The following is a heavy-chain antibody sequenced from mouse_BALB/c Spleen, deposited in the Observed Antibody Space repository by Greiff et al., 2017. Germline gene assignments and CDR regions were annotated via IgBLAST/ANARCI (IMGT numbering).Heavy chain of an antibody. D-gene: IGHD1-1*01. CDR1: GFTFSSYT. Sequence: EVQVVESGGGLVKPGGSLKLSCAASGFTFSSYTMSWVRQTPEKRLEWVATISSGGSYTYYPDSVKGRFTISRDNAKNTLYLQMSSLKSEDTAMYYCTRVDYYGSSDYWGQGTTLTVSS. V-gene: IGHV5-6-4*01. J-gene: IGHJ2*01. CDR3: TRVDYYGSSDY. CDR2: ISSGGSYT.